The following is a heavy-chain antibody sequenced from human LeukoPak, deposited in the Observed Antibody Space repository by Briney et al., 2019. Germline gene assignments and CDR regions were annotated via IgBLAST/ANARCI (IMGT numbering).Heavy chain of an antibody. CDR2: IYSGGST. CDR3: ARGPLLRFLEWSSFDI. CDR1: GFTVSSNY. Sequence: GGSLRLSCAASGFTVSSNYMSWVRQAPGKGLEWVSVIYSGGSTYYADSVKGRFTISRDNSKNTLYLQMSSLRAEDTAVYYCARGPLLRFLEWSSFDIWGQGTMVTVSS. J-gene: IGHJ3*02. V-gene: IGHV3-53*01. D-gene: IGHD3-3*01.